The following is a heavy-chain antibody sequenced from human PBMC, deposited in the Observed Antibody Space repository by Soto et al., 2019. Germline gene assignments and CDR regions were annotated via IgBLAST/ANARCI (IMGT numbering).Heavy chain of an antibody. CDR1: GVTFSSYA. CDR2: ISSNGGST. D-gene: IGHD2-15*01. V-gene: IGHV3-64*01. Sequence: GGSLRLSCAASGVTFSSYAMHWVRQAPGKGLEYVSAISSNGGSTYYANSVKGRFTISRDNSKNTLYLQMGSLRAEDMAVYYCARNNCSGGSCYDYWGQGTLVTVSS. CDR3: ARNNCSGGSCYDY. J-gene: IGHJ4*02.